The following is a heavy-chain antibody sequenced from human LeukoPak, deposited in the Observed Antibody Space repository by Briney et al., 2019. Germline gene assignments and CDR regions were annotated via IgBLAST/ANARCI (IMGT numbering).Heavy chain of an antibody. D-gene: IGHD2-2*02. CDR1: GDSINNHQ. Sequence: SETLSLTCTVSGDSINNHQWSWIRQPPGKGLEWIGYIHYSGRTNYHPSLKSRVTISIDTSKNQFSLNMNSVTSMDTAVYYCASVQIVSPTIRFDPWGQGTLVAVSS. V-gene: IGHV4-59*11. CDR2: IHYSGRT. J-gene: IGHJ5*02. CDR3: ASVQIVSPTIRFDP.